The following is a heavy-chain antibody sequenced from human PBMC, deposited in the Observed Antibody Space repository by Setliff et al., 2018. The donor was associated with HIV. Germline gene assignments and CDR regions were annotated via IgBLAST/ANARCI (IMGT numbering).Heavy chain of an antibody. Sequence: PSETLSLTCTVSGGSISGFYWNWIRQAPGKGLEWIGYINYSGSTNLNPSLKSRVTLSVDTSKNQISLTLTSVTAADAAVYHCARLPDINSWPFDYWARGTLVTVSS. CDR3: ARLPDINSWPFDY. D-gene: IGHD6-13*01. V-gene: IGHV4-59*01. CDR1: GGSISGFY. CDR2: INYSGST. J-gene: IGHJ4*02.